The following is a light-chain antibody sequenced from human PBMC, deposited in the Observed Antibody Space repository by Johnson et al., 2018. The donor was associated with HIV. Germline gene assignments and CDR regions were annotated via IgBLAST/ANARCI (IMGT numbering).Light chain of an antibody. CDR2: DNN. Sequence: QSVLTQPPSVSAAPGQKVTISCSGSSSNIGNNYVSWYQQLPGTAPKLLIYDNNKRPSGTPDRFSGSKSGTSATLGITGLQTGDEADYYYGTWESRLRSYVFGTGTKVTVL. CDR1: SSNIGNNY. J-gene: IGLJ1*01. V-gene: IGLV1-51*01. CDR3: GTWESRLRSYV.